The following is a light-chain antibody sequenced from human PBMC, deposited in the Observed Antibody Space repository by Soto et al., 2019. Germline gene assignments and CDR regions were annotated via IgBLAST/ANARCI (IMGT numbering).Light chain of an antibody. CDR1: QSVNSN. V-gene: IGKV3D-15*01. Sequence: EIVMTQSPATLSVSPGARATLSFRASQSVNSNLAWYQQKPGQAPRLLIYGASTRATGLPARFSGSGSGTEFTLTISSLQSEDFAVYYCQQYGSSPPITFGQGTRLEIK. CDR2: GAS. J-gene: IGKJ5*01. CDR3: QQYGSSPPIT.